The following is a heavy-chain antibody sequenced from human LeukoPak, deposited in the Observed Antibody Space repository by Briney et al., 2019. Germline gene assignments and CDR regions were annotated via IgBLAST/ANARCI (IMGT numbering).Heavy chain of an antibody. Sequence: SVKVSCKASGYTFTDYYMHWVRQAPGQGLEWMGGIIPIFGTANYAQEFQGRVTITADESTSTAYMELSSLRSEDTAVYYCARGSTGTTFLGLFVAFDIWGQGTMVTVSS. CDR1: GYTFTDYY. J-gene: IGHJ3*02. V-gene: IGHV1-69*13. D-gene: IGHD1-1*01. CDR2: IIPIFGTA. CDR3: ARGSTGTTFLGLFVAFDI.